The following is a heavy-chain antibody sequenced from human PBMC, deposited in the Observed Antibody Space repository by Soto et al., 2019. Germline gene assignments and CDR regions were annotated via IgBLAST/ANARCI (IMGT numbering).Heavy chain of an antibody. CDR3: ARGGIVATLSYYYYGMDV. V-gene: IGHV1-69*06. CDR2: IIPIFGTA. Sequence: SVKVSCKASGGTFSSYAISWVLPAPGQGLEWMGGIIPIFGTANYAQKFQGRVTITADKSTSTAYMELSSLRSEDTAVYYCARGGIVATLSYYYYGMDVWGQGTTVTVS. D-gene: IGHD5-12*01. CDR1: GGTFSSYA. J-gene: IGHJ6*02.